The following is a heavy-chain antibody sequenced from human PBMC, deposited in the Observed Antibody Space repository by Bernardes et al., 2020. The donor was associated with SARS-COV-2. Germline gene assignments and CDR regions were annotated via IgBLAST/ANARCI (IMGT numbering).Heavy chain of an antibody. Sequence: GGSLRLSCAASGFTFSLYDMTWVRQAPGMGLEWVANINQDESEKYYVDSVKGRFTISRDNAKNSLYLQMNSLRAEDTALYYCARDFGGGENDYWGQGTLVTVSS. J-gene: IGHJ4*02. CDR1: GFTFSLYD. D-gene: IGHD3-3*01. CDR3: ARDFGGGENDY. V-gene: IGHV3-7*01. CDR2: INQDESEK.